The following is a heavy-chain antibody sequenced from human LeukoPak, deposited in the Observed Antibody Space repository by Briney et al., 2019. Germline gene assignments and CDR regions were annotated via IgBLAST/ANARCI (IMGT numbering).Heavy chain of an antibody. Sequence: SETLSLTCTVSGGSISSGGYYWSWIRQHPGKGLEWIRYIYYSGSTYYNPSLKSRVTISVDTSKNQFSLKLSSVTAADTAVYYCARCVGYGDPPPFDYWGQEPWSPSPQ. V-gene: IGHV4-31*03. D-gene: IGHD4-17*01. J-gene: IGHJ4*01. CDR2: IYYSGST. CDR1: GGSISSGGYY. CDR3: ARCVGYGDPPPFDY.